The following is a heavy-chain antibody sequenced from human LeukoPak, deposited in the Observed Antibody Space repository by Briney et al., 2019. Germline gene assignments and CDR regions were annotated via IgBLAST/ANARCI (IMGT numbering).Heavy chain of an antibody. CDR2: ISSSSNTM. CDR1: GFTFSSYE. CDR3: ARDGNDGGGYDSYFDY. Sequence: GGSLRLSCAASGFTFSSYEMNWVRQAPGKGLEWVSYISSSSNTMYYADSVKGRFTISRDNAKNSLYLRMNSLRAEDTAVYYCARDGNDGGGYDSYFDYWGQGTLVTVSS. D-gene: IGHD5-12*01. V-gene: IGHV3-48*03. J-gene: IGHJ4*02.